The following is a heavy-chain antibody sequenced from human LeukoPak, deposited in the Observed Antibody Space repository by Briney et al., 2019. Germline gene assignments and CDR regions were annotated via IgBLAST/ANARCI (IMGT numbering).Heavy chain of an antibody. CDR1: GGSISSHY. Sequence: PSETLSLTCTVSGGSISSHYWSCIRQPPGKGLEWNGYIYYSGSTNYNPSLKSRVTISVDTSKNQFSLKLSSVTAADTDGYYCARGRRDIVAHYWGQGTLVTVSS. CDR3: ARGRRDIVAHY. D-gene: IGHD2-15*01. CDR2: IYYSGST. J-gene: IGHJ4*02. V-gene: IGHV4-59*11.